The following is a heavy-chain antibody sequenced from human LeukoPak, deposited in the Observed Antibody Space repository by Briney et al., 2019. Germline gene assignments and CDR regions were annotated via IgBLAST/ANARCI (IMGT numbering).Heavy chain of an antibody. CDR1: GGTFSSYA. CDR3: AREAEYYDFGSGYYSHYYMDV. J-gene: IGHJ6*03. CDR2: IIPIFGTA. V-gene: IGHV1-69*05. D-gene: IGHD3-3*01. Sequence: SVKVSCKASGGTFSSYAISWVRQAPGQGLEWVGGIIPIFGTANYAQKFQGRVTITTDESTSTAYMELSSLRSEDTAVYYCAREAEYYDFGSGYYSHYYMDVWGKGTTVTVSS.